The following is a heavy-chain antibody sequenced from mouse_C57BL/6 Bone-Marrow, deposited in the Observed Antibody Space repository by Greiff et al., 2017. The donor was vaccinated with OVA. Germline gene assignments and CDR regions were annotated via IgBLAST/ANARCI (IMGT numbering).Heavy chain of an antibody. J-gene: IGHJ2*01. D-gene: IGHD4-1*01. V-gene: IGHV10-1*01. Sequence: EVQLVESGGGLVQPKGSLKLSCAASGFSFNTYAMNWVRQAPGKGLEWVARIRSKSNNYATYYADSVKDRFTISRDDSESMLYLQMNNLKTEDTAMYYCVRSPLSNWDYFDYWGQGTTLTVSS. CDR2: IRSKSNNYAT. CDR1: GFSFNTYA. CDR3: VRSPLSNWDYFDY.